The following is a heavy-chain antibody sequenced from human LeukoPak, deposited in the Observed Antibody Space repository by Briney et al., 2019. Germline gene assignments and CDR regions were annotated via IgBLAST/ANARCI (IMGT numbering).Heavy chain of an antibody. Sequence: SETLSLTCTVSGGSISSSSYYWGWIRQPPGKGLEWIGSVYYRGSTYYNPSLRSRVTISVDTSKNQFSLKLSSVTAADTAVYYCARSGAGVAAAGTFLDYWGQGTLVTVSS. D-gene: IGHD6-13*01. V-gene: IGHV4-39*01. CDR3: ARSGAGVAAAGTFLDY. CDR1: GGSISSSSYY. J-gene: IGHJ4*02. CDR2: VYYRGST.